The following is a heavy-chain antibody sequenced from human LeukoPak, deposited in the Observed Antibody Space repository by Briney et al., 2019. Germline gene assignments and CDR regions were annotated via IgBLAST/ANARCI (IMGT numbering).Heavy chain of an antibody. CDR3: ARVDYGDYVFDY. D-gene: IGHD4-17*01. J-gene: IGHJ4*02. Sequence: SETLSLTCTVSGASISSGGYYWSWIRQQPGKGLEWIGYIYYSGSTYYNPSLKSRVTISVDTSKNQFSLKLSSVTAADTAVYYCARVDYGDYVFDYWGQGTLVTVSS. CDR2: IYYSGST. V-gene: IGHV4-31*03. CDR1: GASISSGGYY.